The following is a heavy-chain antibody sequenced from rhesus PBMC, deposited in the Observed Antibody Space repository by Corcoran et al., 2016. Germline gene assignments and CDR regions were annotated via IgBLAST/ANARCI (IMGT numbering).Heavy chain of an antibody. J-gene: IGHJ4*01. CDR1: GGSISDSYR. V-gene: IGHV4S10*01. D-gene: IGHD3-3*01. Sequence: QVQLQESGPGVVKPSETLSLTCAVSGGSISDSYRWSWIRQPPGKGLEWIGYIYGSSTCTNYNPSLKSRVTISKDTSKNHFSLKLGSVTAADTAVYYCARDRRWYYNIWTGENYFDYWGQGVLVTVSS. CDR2: IYGSSTCT. CDR3: ARDRRWYYNIWTGENYFDY.